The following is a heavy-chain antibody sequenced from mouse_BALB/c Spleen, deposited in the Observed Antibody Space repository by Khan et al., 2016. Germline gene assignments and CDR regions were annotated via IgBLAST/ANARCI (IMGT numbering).Heavy chain of an antibody. D-gene: IGHD1-1*01. J-gene: IGHJ3*01. CDR2: INTETGEP. V-gene: IGHV9-2-1*01. CDR3: ARRNYVTSAWFAY. Sequence: QIQLVQSGPELKKPGETVKISCKASGYTFTDYSMHWVKQAPGKGLKWVGWINTETGEPTYADDFKGRFAFSLGTSASTAYLQINNLKNEDTATYFCARRNYVTSAWFAYRGQGTLVTVSA. CDR1: GYTFTDYS.